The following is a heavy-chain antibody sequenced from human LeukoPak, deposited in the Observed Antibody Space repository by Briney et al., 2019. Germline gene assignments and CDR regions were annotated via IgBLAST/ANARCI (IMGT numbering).Heavy chain of an antibody. V-gene: IGHV4-30-4*01. CDR1: GSSISSGDYY. CDR2: IYYSGST. Sequence: PSETLSLTCTVSGSSISSGDYYWSWIRQPPGKGLEWIGYIYYSGSTYYTPSLRGRVTISVDTSKNQFSLKLSSVTAADTAVYYCARGLGYCSGGSCYDPQANDAFDIWGQGTMVTVSS. D-gene: IGHD2-15*01. J-gene: IGHJ3*02. CDR3: ARGLGYCSGGSCYDPQANDAFDI.